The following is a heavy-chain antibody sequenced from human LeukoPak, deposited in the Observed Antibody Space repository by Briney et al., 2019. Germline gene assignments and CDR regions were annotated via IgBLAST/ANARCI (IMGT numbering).Heavy chain of an antibody. CDR3: ARDLELELPGGYAFDI. CDR1: GGSISSYY. D-gene: IGHD1-7*01. CDR2: IYYSGST. Sequence: SETLSLTCTVSGGSISSYYWSWIRQPPGKGLEWIGYIYYSGSTNYNPSLKSRVTISVDTSKNQFSLKLSSVTAADTAVYYCARDLELELPGGYAFDIWGKGTMVTVSS. V-gene: IGHV4-59*01. J-gene: IGHJ3*02.